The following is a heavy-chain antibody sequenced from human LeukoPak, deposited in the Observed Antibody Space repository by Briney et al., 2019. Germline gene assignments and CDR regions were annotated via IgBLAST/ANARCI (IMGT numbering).Heavy chain of an antibody. CDR3: ARAHSSGWTDY. CDR1: GYTFTSYG. D-gene: IGHD6-19*01. CDR2: INTNTGNP. V-gene: IGHV7-4-1*02. Sequence: ASVKVSCKASGYTFTSYGISWVRQAPGQGLEWMGWINTNTGNPTYAQGFTGRFVFSLDTSVSTAYLQISSLKAEDTAVYYCARAHSSGWTDYWGQGTLVTVSS. J-gene: IGHJ4*02.